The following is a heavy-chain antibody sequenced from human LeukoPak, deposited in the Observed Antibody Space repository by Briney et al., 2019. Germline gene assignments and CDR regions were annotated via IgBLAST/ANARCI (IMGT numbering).Heavy chain of an antibody. CDR1: GFTFSSYA. D-gene: IGHD2-15*01. V-gene: IGHV3-30-3*01. Sequence: GGSLGLSCAASGFTFSSYAMHWVRQAPGKGLEWVAVISYDGSNKYYADSVKGRFTISRDNSKNTLYLQMNSLRAEDTAVYYCARSPRSGYFDYWGQGTLVTVSS. J-gene: IGHJ4*02. CDR3: ARSPRSGYFDY. CDR2: ISYDGSNK.